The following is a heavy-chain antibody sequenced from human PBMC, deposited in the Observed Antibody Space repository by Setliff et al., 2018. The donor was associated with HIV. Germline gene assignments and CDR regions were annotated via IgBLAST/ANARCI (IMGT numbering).Heavy chain of an antibody. CDR3: TRREYT. CDR2: IYYSGGT. D-gene: IGHD6-6*01. CDR1: GGSVSSSSHY. V-gene: IGHV4-39*01. Sequence: SETLSLTCSVSGGSVSSSSHYWGWIRQPPGKGLEWIGSIYYSGGTFCQPSLSGRVTISVDSSKNQFFLSLTSVTAADTAVYYCTRREYTWGQGKLVTVSS. J-gene: IGHJ4*02.